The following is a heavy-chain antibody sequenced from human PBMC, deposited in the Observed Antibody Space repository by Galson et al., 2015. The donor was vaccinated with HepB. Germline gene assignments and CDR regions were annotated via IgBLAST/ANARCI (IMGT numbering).Heavy chain of an antibody. V-gene: IGHV6-1*01. CDR2: TYYRSKWYN. J-gene: IGHJ6*02. Sequence: CAISGDSVSSNSAAWNWIRQSPSRGLEWLGRTYYRSKWYNDYAVSVKSRITINPDTSKNQFSLQLNSVTPEDTAVYYCAREVGYSSGWYQGYNYGMDVWGRGTTVTVSS. D-gene: IGHD6-19*01. CDR1: GDSVSSNSAA. CDR3: AREVGYSSGWYQGYNYGMDV.